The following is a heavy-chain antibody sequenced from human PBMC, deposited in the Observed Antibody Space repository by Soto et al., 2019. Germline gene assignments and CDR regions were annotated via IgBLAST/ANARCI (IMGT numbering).Heavy chain of an antibody. CDR2: IHHTRST. CDR3: TRAGAYVVVRAMDV. V-gene: IGHV4-61*01. D-gene: IGHD2-2*01. CDR1: RGPVNSGSHW. Sequence: LSETLSLTCTVSRGPVNSGSHWWSWIRQPPGKGLEWLGHIHHTRSTNHNPSLKRRVTISVDTSKNQFSLNLNGVTAADTAVYSCTRAGAYVVVRAMDVWRQGTTVGVSS. J-gene: IGHJ6*02.